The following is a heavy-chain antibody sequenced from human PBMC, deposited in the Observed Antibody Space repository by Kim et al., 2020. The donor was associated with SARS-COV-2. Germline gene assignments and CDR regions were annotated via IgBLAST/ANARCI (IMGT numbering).Heavy chain of an antibody. D-gene: IGHD3-3*01. Sequence: SLKMRVTISMDTSKNPFPLRLSSVTAADTSVYYCARGDTIFGVVINAFDIWGQGTMVTVSS. CDR3: ARGDTIFGVVINAFDI. V-gene: IGHV4-31*02. J-gene: IGHJ3*02.